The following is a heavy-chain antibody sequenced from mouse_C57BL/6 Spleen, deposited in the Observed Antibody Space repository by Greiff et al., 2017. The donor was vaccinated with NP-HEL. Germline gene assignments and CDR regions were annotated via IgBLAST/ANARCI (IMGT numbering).Heavy chain of an antibody. CDR3: TGRVIYYFDY. CDR2: IRLKSDNYAT. D-gene: IGHD2-13*01. Sequence: EVKVEESGGGLVQPGGSMKLSCVASGFTFSNYWMNWVRQSPEKGLEWVAQIRLKSDNYATHYAESVKGRFTISRDDSKSSVYLQMNNLRAEDTGIYYCTGRVIYYFDYWGQGTTLTVSS. V-gene: IGHV6-3*01. J-gene: IGHJ2*01. CDR1: GFTFSNYW.